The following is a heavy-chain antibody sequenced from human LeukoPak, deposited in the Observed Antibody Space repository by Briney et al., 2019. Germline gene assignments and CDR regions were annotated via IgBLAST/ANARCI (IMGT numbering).Heavy chain of an antibody. CDR3: AGGSTLDRGLVYY. Sequence: QPGGSLRLSCAASGFSFSSYWMNWVRQAPGKGLVWVAHINTDGRTTTYADSVKGRFTVARDNAKNTLYLEMNRLRAEDTAVYYCAGGSTLDRGLVYYWGQGTLVTVSS. V-gene: IGHV3-74*01. D-gene: IGHD3-10*01. CDR1: GFSFSSYW. J-gene: IGHJ4*02. CDR2: INTDGRTT.